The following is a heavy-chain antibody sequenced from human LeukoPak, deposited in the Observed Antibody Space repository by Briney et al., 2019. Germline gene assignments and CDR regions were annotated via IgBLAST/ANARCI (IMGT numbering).Heavy chain of an antibody. CDR1: GFTFSSYA. V-gene: IGHV3-23*01. CDR3: AKDQGGYSYGYGGYNWFDP. J-gene: IGHJ5*02. Sequence: GGSLRLSCAASGFTFSSYAMSWVRQAPGKGLEWVSAISGSGGSTYYADSVKGRFTISRDNSKNTLYLQTNSLRAEDTAVYYCAKDQGGYSYGYGGYNWFDPWGQGTLATVSS. CDR2: ISGSGGST. D-gene: IGHD5-18*01.